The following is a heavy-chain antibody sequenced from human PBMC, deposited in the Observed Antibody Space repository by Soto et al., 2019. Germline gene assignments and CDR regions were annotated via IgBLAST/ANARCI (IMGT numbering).Heavy chain of an antibody. Sequence: QVQLVESGGGVVQPGRSLRLSCAASGFTFSSYAMHWVRQAPGKGLERVAVISYDGSNKYYADSVKGRFTISRDNSKNTLYLQMNSLRAEDTAVYYCARDKYYDSSGYQPDWGLGTLVTVSS. CDR2: ISYDGSNK. V-gene: IGHV3-30-3*01. J-gene: IGHJ4*02. CDR3: ARDKYYDSSGYQPD. D-gene: IGHD3-22*01. CDR1: GFTFSSYA.